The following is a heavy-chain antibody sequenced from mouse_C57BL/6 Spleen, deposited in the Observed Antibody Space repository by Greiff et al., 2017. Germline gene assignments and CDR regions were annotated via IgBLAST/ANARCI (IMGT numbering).Heavy chain of an antibody. Sequence: VQLQQPGAELVRPGTSVKLSCKASGYTFTSYWMHWVKQRPGQGLEWLGVIDPSDSYTNNNQKFKGKATLTVDTSSSTAYMQLSSLTSEDSAVYYCARPTTVVAFDYWGQGTTLTVSS. CDR3: ARPTTVVAFDY. V-gene: IGHV1-59*01. J-gene: IGHJ2*01. D-gene: IGHD1-1*01. CDR1: GYTFTSYW. CDR2: IDPSDSYT.